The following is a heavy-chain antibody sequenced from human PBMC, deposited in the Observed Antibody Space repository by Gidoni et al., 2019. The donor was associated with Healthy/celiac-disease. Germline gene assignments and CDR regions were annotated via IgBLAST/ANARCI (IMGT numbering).Heavy chain of an antibody. CDR3: ARLAAAGKGFGWFDP. V-gene: IGHV1-18*01. CDR2: ISAYNVNT. D-gene: IGHD6-13*01. CDR1: GYTFTSYG. Sequence: QVQLVQSGAEVKKPGASAKVSCKASGYTFTSYGSSWVRQAPGQGLEWMGGISAYNVNTNYAQKLQGRVTMTTDTSTSTAYMELRSLRSDDTAVYYCARLAAAGKGFGWFDPWGQGTLVTVSS. J-gene: IGHJ5*02.